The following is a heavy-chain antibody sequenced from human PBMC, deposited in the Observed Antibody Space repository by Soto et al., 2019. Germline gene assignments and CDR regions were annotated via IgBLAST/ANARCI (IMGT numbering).Heavy chain of an antibody. CDR2: ISGYNGNT. V-gene: IGHV1-18*01. CDR1: GYAFTRYG. Sequence: QVQLVQSGVEVKKPGASVKVSCKASGYAFTRYGITWVRQAPGQGLEWMGWISGYNGNTKYAQKLQGRVTMATDTSTSTAYMELRSLRSDDTAVYYCARDKDLKAAAGHADHWGQGTLVTVSS. J-gene: IGHJ4*02. D-gene: IGHD6-13*01. CDR3: ARDKDLKAAAGHADH.